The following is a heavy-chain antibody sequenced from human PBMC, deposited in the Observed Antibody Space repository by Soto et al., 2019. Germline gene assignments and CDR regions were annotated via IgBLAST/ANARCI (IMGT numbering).Heavy chain of an antibody. Sequence: ASVKVSCKVSGYTLTELSMHWVRQAPGKGLEWMGGFDPEDGETIYAQKFQGRVTMTEDTSTDTAYMELSSLKSEDTAVYYCATPLDRSGYYYFDYWGQGTLVTVSS. CDR3: ATPLDRSGYYYFDY. D-gene: IGHD3-22*01. CDR2: FDPEDGET. CDR1: GYTLTELS. V-gene: IGHV1-24*01. J-gene: IGHJ4*02.